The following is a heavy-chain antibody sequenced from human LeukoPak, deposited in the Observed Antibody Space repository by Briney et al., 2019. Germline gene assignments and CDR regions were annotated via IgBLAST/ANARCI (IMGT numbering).Heavy chain of an antibody. D-gene: IGHD3-3*01. V-gene: IGHV3-7*01. Sequence: PGGSLRLSCAASGFTFSSYWMSWVRQAPGKGLEWVANIKQDGSEKYYVDSVKGRFTISRDNAKNSLYLQMNSLRAEDTAVHYCARAYDFWSGYHSYYFDYWGQGTLVTVSS. CDR2: IKQDGSEK. CDR3: ARAYDFWSGYHSYYFDY. J-gene: IGHJ4*02. CDR1: GFTFSSYW.